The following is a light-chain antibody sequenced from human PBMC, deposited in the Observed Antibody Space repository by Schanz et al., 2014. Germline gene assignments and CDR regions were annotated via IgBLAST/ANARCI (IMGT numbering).Light chain of an antibody. Sequence: QSVLTQPPSASGSPGQSVTISCTGTSSDLGSYNLVSWYQQHPGKAPKLMIFDVSHRPSGVSNRFSGSKSGTSASLAISGLQSEDEADYYCCSYAGYWVFGGGPKLTVL. CDR2: DVS. V-gene: IGLV2-23*02. CDR3: CSYAGYWV. J-gene: IGLJ3*02. CDR1: SSDLGSYNL.